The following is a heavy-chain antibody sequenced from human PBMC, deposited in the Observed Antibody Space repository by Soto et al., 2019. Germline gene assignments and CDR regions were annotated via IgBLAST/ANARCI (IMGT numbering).Heavy chain of an antibody. CDR3: ARSPPLATFDY. D-gene: IGHD3-3*02. V-gene: IGHV4-31*03. CDR1: GGSISSGGYY. J-gene: IGHJ4*02. CDR2: IYYSGST. Sequence: SETLSLTCTVSGGSISSGGYYWSWIRQHPGKGLESIGYIYYSGSTYSNPSLKSRVTISVDTSKNQFSLKLSSVTAADTAVYYCARSPPLATFDYWGQGTLVTVSS.